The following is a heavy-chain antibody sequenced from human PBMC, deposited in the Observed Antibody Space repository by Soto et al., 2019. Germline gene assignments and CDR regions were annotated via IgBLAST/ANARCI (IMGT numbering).Heavy chain of an antibody. CDR2: IYYSGST. CDR3: ARELKDFWSGYANWFDP. J-gene: IGHJ5*02. D-gene: IGHD3-3*01. Sequence: SDTLSLTCTVSGGSISSGDYYWSWIRQPPGKGLEWIGYIYYSGSTYYNPSLKSRVTISVDTSKNQFSLKLSSVTAADTAVYYCARELKDFWSGYANWFDPWGQGTLVNVS. V-gene: IGHV4-30-4*02. CDR1: GGSISSGDYY.